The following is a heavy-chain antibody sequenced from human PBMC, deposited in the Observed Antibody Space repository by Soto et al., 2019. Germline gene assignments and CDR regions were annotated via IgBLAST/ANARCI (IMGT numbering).Heavy chain of an antibody. J-gene: IGHJ6*03. V-gene: IGHV4-4*02. CDR1: SGSISSSNW. CDR3: ARGGVLRFLEWLSRYYFYLDV. Sequence: QVQLQESGPGLVKPSGTLSLTCAVSSGSISSSNWWRWGRQPPGRGLEWIGEIYHSGSTNDKPSRNSRDPTLVDKSTNPFYLKLSSVTAADTAVYDAARGGVLRFLEWLSRYYFYLDVWGKGTPVTVSS. D-gene: IGHD3-3*01. CDR2: IYHSGST.